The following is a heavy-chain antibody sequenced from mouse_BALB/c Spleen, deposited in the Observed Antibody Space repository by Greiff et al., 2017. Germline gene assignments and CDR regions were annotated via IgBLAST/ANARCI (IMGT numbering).Heavy chain of an antibody. V-gene: IGHV5-4*02. CDR3: ARDDGYYLDY. CDR1: GFTFSDYY. J-gene: IGHJ2*01. D-gene: IGHD2-3*01. CDR2: ISDGGSYT. Sequence: DVMLVESGGGLVKPGGSLKLSCAASGFTFSDYYMYWVRQTPEKRLEWVATISDGGSYTYYPDSVKGRFTISRDNAKNNLYLQMSSLKSEDTAMYYCARDDGYYLDYWGQGTTLTVSS.